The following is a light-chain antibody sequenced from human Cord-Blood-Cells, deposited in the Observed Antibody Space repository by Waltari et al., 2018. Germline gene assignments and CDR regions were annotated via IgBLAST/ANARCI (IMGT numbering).Light chain of an antibody. Sequence: QSALTQPASVSGSPGQSLTISCTGPSSAVGGYHDVSWFQQHPGKAPKLMIYDVSHRPSGVSNRFSGSKSGNTASLTISGLQAEDEADYYCSSYTSSRVFGGGTKLTVL. CDR2: DVS. V-gene: IGLV2-14*03. CDR3: SSYTSSRV. J-gene: IGLJ3*02. CDR1: SSAVGGYHD.